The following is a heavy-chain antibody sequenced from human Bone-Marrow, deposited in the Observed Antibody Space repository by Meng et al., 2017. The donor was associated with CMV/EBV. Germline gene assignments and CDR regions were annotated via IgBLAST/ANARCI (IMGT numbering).Heavy chain of an antibody. V-gene: IGHV3-43*01. Sequence: GESLKISCAASGFTFDDYTMHWVRQAPGKGLEWVSLISWDGGSTYYADSVKGRFTISRDNSKNSLYLQMNSLRTEDTALYYCAKDVDTAMDVYYYYGMDVWGKGTKVTVSS. D-gene: IGHD5-18*01. CDR1: GFTFDDYT. J-gene: IGHJ6*04. CDR3: AKDVDTAMDVYYYYGMDV. CDR2: ISWDGGST.